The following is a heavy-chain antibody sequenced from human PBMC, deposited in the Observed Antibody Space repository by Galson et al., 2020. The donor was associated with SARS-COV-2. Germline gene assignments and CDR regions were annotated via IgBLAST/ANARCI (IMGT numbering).Heavy chain of an antibody. CDR2: IYYSGST. Sequence: SETLSLTCTVSGGSIRSSNNYWGWIRQPPGKGLEWVGTIYYSGSTYYNPSLKSRVTISVDTSKNQFSLRLSSVTAADTAVYYCAGDGRNSAWYYYWGQGTLVTVSS. CDR3: AGDGRNSAWYYY. V-gene: IGHV4-39*07. CDR1: GGSIRSSNNY. J-gene: IGHJ4*02. D-gene: IGHD6-19*01.